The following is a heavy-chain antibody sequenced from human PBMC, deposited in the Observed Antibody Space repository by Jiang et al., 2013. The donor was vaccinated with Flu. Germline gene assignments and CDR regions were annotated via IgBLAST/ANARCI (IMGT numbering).Heavy chain of an antibody. D-gene: IGHD4-11*01. V-gene: IGHV1-2*04. CDR1: GYTFTDFY. Sequence: SVKVSCKASGYTFTDFYIHWVRQAPGQGLEWMGWINPNSGDTMYAQRFQGWITMTRDTSIRTAYMELSRLKSDDTAVYYCAKAGDYSYNWFDPWGQGTLVTVSS. CDR2: INPNSGDT. J-gene: IGHJ5*02. CDR3: AKAGDYSYNWFDP.